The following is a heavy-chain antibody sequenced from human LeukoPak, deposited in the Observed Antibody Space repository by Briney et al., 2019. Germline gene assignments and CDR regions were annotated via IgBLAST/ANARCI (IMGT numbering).Heavy chain of an antibody. CDR1: GYTFTSYA. CDR2: INAGNGNT. V-gene: IGHV1-3*01. CDR3: ARDRVGAPRWFDP. J-gene: IGHJ5*02. D-gene: IGHD1-26*01. Sequence: ASVKVSSKASGYTFTSYAMHWVRQAPGQRLEWMGWINAGNGNTKYSQKFQGRVTITRDTSASTAYMELSSLRSEDTAVYYCARDRVGAPRWFDPWGQGTLVTVSS.